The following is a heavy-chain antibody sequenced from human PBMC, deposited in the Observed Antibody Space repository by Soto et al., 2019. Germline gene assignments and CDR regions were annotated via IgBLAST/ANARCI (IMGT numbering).Heavy chain of an antibody. V-gene: IGHV3-30*18. D-gene: IGHD2-2*01. CDR3: AKDGGPVYCNSPGCSAKHFDY. J-gene: IGHJ4*02. CDR1: GFTFGHYA. Sequence: QVQLEESGGGVVQPGRSLRLSCAASGFTFGHYAMHWVRQAPGKGLEWLAIISYDGDNEYYAGSGRGRFTISRDNSKNTLYLQTNNLRHKDTAVYYCAKDGGPVYCNSPGCSAKHFDYWGQGTLVTVSS. CDR2: ISYDGDNE.